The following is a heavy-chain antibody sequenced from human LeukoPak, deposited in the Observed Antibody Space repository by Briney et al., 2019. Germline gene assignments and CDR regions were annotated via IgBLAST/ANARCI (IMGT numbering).Heavy chain of an antibody. Sequence: AETLSLTCSVSRGSISSYYWSWIRQPPGKGLEWMGYIFYSGSTNYNPSLKSRVTISVGTSKKQLSLKLSSVTAADTAVYYCARGSGGPGAFDIWGQGTMVTVSS. J-gene: IGHJ3*02. V-gene: IGHV4-59*01. CDR1: RGSISSYY. CDR3: ARGSGGPGAFDI. CDR2: IFYSGST. D-gene: IGHD2-2*01.